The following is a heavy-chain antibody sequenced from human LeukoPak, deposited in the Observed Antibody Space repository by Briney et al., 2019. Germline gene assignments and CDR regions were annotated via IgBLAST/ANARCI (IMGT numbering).Heavy chain of an antibody. CDR2: ISSNGGST. V-gene: IGHV3-64*01. D-gene: IGHD3-22*01. CDR3: ARAYDSSGYYLINDY. Sequence: GSLRLSCAASGFTFSSYAMHWVRQAPGKGLEYVSAISSNGGSTYYANSVKGRFTISRDNSKNTLYLQMGSLRAEDMAVYYCARAYDSSGYYLINDYWGQGTLVTVSS. J-gene: IGHJ4*02. CDR1: GFTFSSYA.